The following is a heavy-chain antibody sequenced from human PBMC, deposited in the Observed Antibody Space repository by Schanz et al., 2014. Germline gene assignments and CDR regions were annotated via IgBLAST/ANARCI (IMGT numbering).Heavy chain of an antibody. V-gene: IGHV3-23*01. CDR1: GFSFTTYA. CDR2: ISGSGGST. CDR3: AKDAPYPFDL. J-gene: IGHJ2*01. Sequence: EVQLLESGGGLVQPGGSLRLSCAASGFSFTTYAMSWVRQAPGKGLEWVSAISGSGGSTYYADSVKGRFTISRDNSKSTLYLQMNSLRAEDTAIYYCAKDAPYPFDLWGRGTLITVSS.